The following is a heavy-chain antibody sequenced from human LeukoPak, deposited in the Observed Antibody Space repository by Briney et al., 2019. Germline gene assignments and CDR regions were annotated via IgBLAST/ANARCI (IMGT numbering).Heavy chain of an antibody. V-gene: IGHV3-23*01. CDR1: GFTFSSYA. D-gene: IGHD3-22*01. Sequence: PGGSLRLSCAASGFTFSSYAMSWVRQAPGKGLEWVSAISGSGGSTYYADSVKGRFTISRDNSKNTLYLQMNSLRAEDTAVYYCAKADEYYYDSSGYAHFDYWGQGTLVTVSS. CDR2: ISGSGGST. J-gene: IGHJ4*02. CDR3: AKADEYYYDSSGYAHFDY.